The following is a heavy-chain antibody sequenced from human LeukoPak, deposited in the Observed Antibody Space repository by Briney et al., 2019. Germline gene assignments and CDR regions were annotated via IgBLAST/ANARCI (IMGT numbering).Heavy chain of an antibody. CDR3: ARSPPLFYDSSGYFFIAAFDI. D-gene: IGHD3-22*01. J-gene: IGHJ3*02. Sequence: ASVKVSCKTSGYTFTSYYMHWVRQAPGQGLEWMGQINPNSGGTNYAQKFQGRVTMTRDTSISTAYMELSRLRSDDTAVYYCARSPPLFYDSSGYFFIAAFDIWGQGTMVTVSS. CDR2: INPNSGGT. V-gene: IGHV1-2*06. CDR1: GYTFTSYY.